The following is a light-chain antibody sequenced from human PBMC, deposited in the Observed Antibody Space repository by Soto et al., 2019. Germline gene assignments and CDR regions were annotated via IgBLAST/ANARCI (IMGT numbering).Light chain of an antibody. V-gene: IGKV1-8*01. Sequence: AIRMTQSPSSLSASTGDRVTITCRASQGISSYLAWYQQKLGKAPKLLIYAAYNLQSGVPSRFSGSGSGTDFTLTISCLQSEDFATYYCQQYYSYPRTFGQGTKVDIK. CDR1: QGISSY. J-gene: IGKJ1*01. CDR2: AAY. CDR3: QQYYSYPRT.